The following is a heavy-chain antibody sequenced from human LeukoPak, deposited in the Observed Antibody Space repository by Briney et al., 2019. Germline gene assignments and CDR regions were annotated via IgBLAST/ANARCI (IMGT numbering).Heavy chain of an antibody. Sequence: WASVKVSCKASGGTFSSYAISWVRQAPGQGLEWMGGIIPIFGTANYAQKFQGRVTITADKSTSTAYMEQSSLRSEDTAVYYCARDLSYSDSGSYAFDIWGQGTMVTVSS. V-gene: IGHV1-69*06. CDR2: IIPIFGTA. CDR3: ARDLSYSDSGSYAFDI. D-gene: IGHD1-26*01. J-gene: IGHJ3*02. CDR1: GGTFSSYA.